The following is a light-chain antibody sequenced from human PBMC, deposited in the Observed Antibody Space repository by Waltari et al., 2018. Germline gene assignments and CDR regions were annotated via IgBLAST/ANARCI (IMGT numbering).Light chain of an antibody. Sequence: QSVLTQPPSVSGAPGQRVTISCPGSSSNIGADYDVHWYQQLHGTAPKLLIHGNSNRPSGVPDRFSGSKSGTSASLAITGLQAEDEADYYCQSYDNSLSGRVFGGGTKLTVL. CDR2: GNS. CDR3: QSYDNSLSGRV. V-gene: IGLV1-40*01. CDR1: SSNIGADYD. J-gene: IGLJ2*01.